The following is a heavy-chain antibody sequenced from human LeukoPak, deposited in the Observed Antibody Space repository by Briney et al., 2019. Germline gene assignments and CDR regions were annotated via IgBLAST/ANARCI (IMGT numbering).Heavy chain of an antibody. J-gene: IGHJ4*02. CDR1: GGSITSYY. V-gene: IGHV4-4*07. Sequence: PSETLSLTCTVSGGSITSYYWSWIRQSAGKGLEWIGRIYITGSTTYNPSLKSRVTMSVDTSKNQFSLKLSSVTAADTAVYYCARSSSGWYRPFDYWGQGTLVTVSS. CDR2: IYITGST. D-gene: IGHD6-19*01. CDR3: ARSSSGWYRPFDY.